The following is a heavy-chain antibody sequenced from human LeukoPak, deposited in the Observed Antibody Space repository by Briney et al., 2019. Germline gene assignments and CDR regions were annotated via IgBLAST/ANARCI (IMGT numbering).Heavy chain of an antibody. CDR3: ARDLSHGNLYYYYYMDV. D-gene: IGHD1-7*01. CDR2: IYTSGST. CDR1: GGSISSGSYY. Sequence: PSETLSLTCTVSGGSISSGSYYWSWIRQPAGKGLEWIGRIYTSGSTNYNPSLKSRVTISVDTSKNQFSLKLSSVTAADTAVYYCARDLSHGNLYYYYYMDVWGKGTTVTISS. J-gene: IGHJ6*03. V-gene: IGHV4-61*02.